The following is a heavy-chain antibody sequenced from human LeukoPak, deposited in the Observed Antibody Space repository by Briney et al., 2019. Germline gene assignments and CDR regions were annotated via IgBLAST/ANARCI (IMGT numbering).Heavy chain of an antibody. CDR2: IYYSGST. D-gene: IGHD1-26*01. Sequence: SETLSLTCTVSGGSISSGDYYWSWIRQPPGKGLEWIGYIYYSGSTYYKPSLKSRVTISVDTSKNQFSLKLSSVTAADTAVYYCARVARPWDFDYWGQGTLVTVSS. CDR3: ARVARPWDFDY. CDR1: GGSISSGDYY. V-gene: IGHV4-30-4*01. J-gene: IGHJ4*02.